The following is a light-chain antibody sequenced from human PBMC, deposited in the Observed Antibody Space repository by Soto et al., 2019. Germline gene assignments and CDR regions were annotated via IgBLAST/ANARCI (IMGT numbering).Light chain of an antibody. CDR1: QSVSNS. Sequence: VLTQSPATLSLSPGERATLSCRASQSVSNSLAWYQQKPGQSPRLLIYDASNRATGIPARFSGSGSGTDFTLTISSLEPEDFAVYYCQQRSNWPSTFGQGTRLEIK. CDR3: QQRSNWPST. CDR2: DAS. V-gene: IGKV3-11*01. J-gene: IGKJ5*01.